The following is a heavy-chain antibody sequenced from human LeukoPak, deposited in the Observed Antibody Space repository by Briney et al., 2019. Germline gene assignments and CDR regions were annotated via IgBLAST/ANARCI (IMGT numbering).Heavy chain of an antibody. D-gene: IGHD3-22*01. Sequence: PSETLSLTCTVSGGSISSYYWSWIRQPPGKGLEWIGYIYYSGSTNYNPSLKSRVTISVDTSKNQFSLKLSSVTAADTAVYYCARVLNTSGYYDSSGYYRGLGTRRAREYYFDYWGQGTLVTVSS. CDR1: GGSISSYY. CDR3: ARVLNTSGYYDSSGYYRGLGTRRAREYYFDY. J-gene: IGHJ4*02. V-gene: IGHV4-59*12. CDR2: IYYSGST.